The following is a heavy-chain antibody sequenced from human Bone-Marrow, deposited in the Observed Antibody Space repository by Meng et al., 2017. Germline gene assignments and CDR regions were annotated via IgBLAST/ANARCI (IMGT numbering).Heavy chain of an antibody. Sequence: GESLKISCAASGFTVSHNYMSWVRQAPGKGLEWVSGINWNGGSTGYADSVKGRFTISRDNAKNSLYLQMNSLRAEDTALYYCARGRTVVTPSFDYWGQGKRVNVAS. CDR3: ARGRTVVTPSFDY. J-gene: IGHJ4*02. CDR2: INWNGGST. V-gene: IGHV3-20*04. CDR1: GFTVSHNY. D-gene: IGHD4-23*01.